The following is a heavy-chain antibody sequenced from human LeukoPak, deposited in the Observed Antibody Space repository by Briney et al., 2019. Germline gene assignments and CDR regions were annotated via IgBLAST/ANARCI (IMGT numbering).Heavy chain of an antibody. V-gene: IGHV3-53*01. CDR3: ARDKLSSSWYDYFDY. J-gene: IGHJ4*02. D-gene: IGHD6-13*01. CDR2: IYSGGST. Sequence: PGGSLRLSCAASGFTVSSNYMSWVRQAPGKGLEWVSVIYSGGSTYYADSVKGRFTISRDNAKNSLYLQMNSLRAEDTAVYYCARDKLSSSWYDYFDYWGQGTLVTVSS. CDR1: GFTVSSNY.